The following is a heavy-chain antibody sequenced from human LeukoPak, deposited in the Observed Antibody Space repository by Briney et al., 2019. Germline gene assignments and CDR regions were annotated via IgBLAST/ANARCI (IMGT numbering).Heavy chain of an antibody. Sequence: PSETLSLTCAVSGGSISSSNWWSWVRQPPGKGLEWIGEIYHSGSTNYNPSLKSRVTISVDKSKNQFSLKLSSVTAADTAVYYCARDRDYGDDRDAFDIWGQGTMVTVSS. CDR1: GGSISSSNW. D-gene: IGHD4-17*01. J-gene: IGHJ3*02. CDR2: IYHSGST. V-gene: IGHV4-4*02. CDR3: ARDRDYGDDRDAFDI.